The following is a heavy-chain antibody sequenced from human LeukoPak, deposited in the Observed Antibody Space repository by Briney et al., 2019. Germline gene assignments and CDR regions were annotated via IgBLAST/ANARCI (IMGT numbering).Heavy chain of an antibody. CDR1: GFTFSSYW. D-gene: IGHD5-18*01. CDR2: IKQDGSEK. CDR3: AKDLRRGYSYGFFDY. Sequence: GGSLRLSCAASGFTFSSYWMSWVRQAPGKGLEWVANIKQDGSEKYYVDSVKGRFTISRDNAKNSLYLQMNSLRTEDTALYYCAKDLRRGYSYGFFDYWGQGTLVTVSS. V-gene: IGHV3-7*03. J-gene: IGHJ4*02.